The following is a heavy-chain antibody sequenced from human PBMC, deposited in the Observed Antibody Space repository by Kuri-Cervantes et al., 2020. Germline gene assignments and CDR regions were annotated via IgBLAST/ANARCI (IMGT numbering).Heavy chain of an antibody. V-gene: IGHV3-23*01. Sequence: LSLTCAASGFTFSSYAMSWVRQAPGKGLEWVSAISGSGGSTYYADSVKGRFTISRDNSKNTLYLQMNSLRAEDTAVYYCAKDRRQHDYWGQGTLVTVSS. CDR2: ISGSGGST. CDR3: AKDRRQHDY. D-gene: IGHD6-13*01. J-gene: IGHJ4*02. CDR1: GFTFSSYA.